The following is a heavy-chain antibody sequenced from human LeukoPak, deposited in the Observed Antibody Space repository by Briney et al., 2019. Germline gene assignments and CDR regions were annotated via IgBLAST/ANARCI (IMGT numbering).Heavy chain of an antibody. CDR1: GYSFTSYW. CDR2: IYPGDSDT. CDR3: ARSQGSYLSVLDAFDI. Sequence: GESLKISCKGSGYSFTSYWIGWVRQMPGKGLEWMGIIYPGDSDTRYSPSFQGQVTISADKSISTAYLQWSSLKASDTAMYYCARSQGSYLSVLDAFDIWGQGTMVTVSS. J-gene: IGHJ3*02. D-gene: IGHD1-26*01. V-gene: IGHV5-51*01.